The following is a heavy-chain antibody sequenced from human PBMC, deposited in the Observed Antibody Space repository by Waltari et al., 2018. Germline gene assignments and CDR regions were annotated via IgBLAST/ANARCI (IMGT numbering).Heavy chain of an antibody. V-gene: IGHV4-34*02. CDR2: INYSGET. Sequence: QVQLQLWGAGLLKPSETLSLPCGVNAGSRSGYSWAWIRLSPGKGLEWIGEINYSGETDYNPSLKSRVTMTIDTSNNHLSLRLTSVTASDTAIYYCARGSIGSNPLDYWGQGTLVTVSS. J-gene: IGHJ4*02. CDR1: AGSRSGYS. D-gene: IGHD2-2*03. CDR3: ARGSIGSNPLDY.